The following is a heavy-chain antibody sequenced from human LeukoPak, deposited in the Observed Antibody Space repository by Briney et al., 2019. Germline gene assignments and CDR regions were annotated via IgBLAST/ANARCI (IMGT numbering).Heavy chain of an antibody. CDR3: AKGTTFGGVIVANYFDY. CDR1: GFTFSSYA. J-gene: IGHJ4*02. V-gene: IGHV3-23*01. D-gene: IGHD3-16*02. CDR2: ISGSGGST. Sequence: GGSLRLSCAASGFTFSSYAMSWVRQAPGKGLEWVSAISGSGGSTYCADSVKGRFTISRDNSKNTLYLQMNSLRAEDTAVYYCAKGTTFGGVIVANYFDYWGQGTLVTVSS.